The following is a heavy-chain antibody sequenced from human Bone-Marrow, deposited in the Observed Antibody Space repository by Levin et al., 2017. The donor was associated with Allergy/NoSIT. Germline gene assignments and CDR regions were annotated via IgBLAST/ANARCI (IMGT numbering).Heavy chain of an antibody. D-gene: IGHD1-14*01. CDR2: IKSKTDGGTT. Sequence: LSLTCAASGFTFSNAWMSWVRQAPGKGLEWVGRIKSKTDGGTTDYAAPVKGRFTISRDDSKNTLYLQMNSLKTEDTAVYYCTTFETWDYEIEPQPFDYWGQGTLVTVSS. J-gene: IGHJ4*02. CDR3: TTFETWDYEIEPQPFDY. V-gene: IGHV3-15*01. CDR1: GFTFSNAW.